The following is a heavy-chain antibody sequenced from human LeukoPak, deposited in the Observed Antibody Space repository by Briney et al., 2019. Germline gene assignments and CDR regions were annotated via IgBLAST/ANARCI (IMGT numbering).Heavy chain of an antibody. V-gene: IGHV3-20*01. Sequence: GGSLRLSRAASGFTFDNYGMTCVRQVPGRGLEWVAGINWNGGSTGYTDSVRGRFTISRDNDENSLFLQMNSLRAEDTALYHCVRKFSYSSSAYNPHYYDSWGQGILVTVSS. CDR1: GFTFDNYG. CDR3: VRKFSYSSSAYNPHYYDS. CDR2: INWNGGST. J-gene: IGHJ4*02. D-gene: IGHD6-6*01.